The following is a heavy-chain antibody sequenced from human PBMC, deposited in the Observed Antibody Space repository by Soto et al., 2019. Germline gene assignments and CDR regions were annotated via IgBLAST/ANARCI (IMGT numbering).Heavy chain of an antibody. CDR3: ARDWRGSHDAFDI. J-gene: IGHJ3*02. CDR2: ISYDGSNK. D-gene: IGHD1-26*01. V-gene: IGHV3-30-3*01. Sequence: GGSLRLSCAASGFTFSSYAMHWVRQAPGKGLEWVAVISYDGSNKYYADSVKGRFTISRDNSKNTLYLQMNSLRAEDTAVYYCARDWRGSHDAFDIWGQGTTVTVSS. CDR1: GFTFSSYA.